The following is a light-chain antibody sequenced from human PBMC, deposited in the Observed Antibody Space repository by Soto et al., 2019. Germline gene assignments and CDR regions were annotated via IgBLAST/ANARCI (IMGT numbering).Light chain of an antibody. CDR2: EVS. CDR3: SSYTTSSTVA. J-gene: IGLJ2*01. CDR1: SSDIGGYNY. V-gene: IGLV2-14*01. Sequence: QSALTQSASVSGSPGQSITISCTGTSSDIGGYNYVSWYQQRPDKAPKLMIFEVSNRPSGVSNRFSGSKSGNTASLTISGLMHEDEADYYCSSYTTSSTVAFGGGTKLTVL.